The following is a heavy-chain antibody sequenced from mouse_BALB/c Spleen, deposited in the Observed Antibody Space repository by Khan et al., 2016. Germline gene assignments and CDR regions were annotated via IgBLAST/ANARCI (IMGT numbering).Heavy chain of an antibody. Sequence: VQLKESGGGLVQPGGSRKLSCAASGFTFSSFGMHWVRQAPEKGLEWVAYISSGSSTIYYADTVKGRFTISRDNPKNTLFLQMTSLRSEDTAMYYCARLTGTAWFAYWGQGTLVTVSA. V-gene: IGHV5-17*02. CDR3: ARLTGTAWFAY. D-gene: IGHD4-1*01. J-gene: IGHJ3*01. CDR1: GFTFSSFG. CDR2: ISSGSSTI.